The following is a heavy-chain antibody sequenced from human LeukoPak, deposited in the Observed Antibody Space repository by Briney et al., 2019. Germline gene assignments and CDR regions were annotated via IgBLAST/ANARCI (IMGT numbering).Heavy chain of an antibody. V-gene: IGHV1-69*04. CDR1: GGTFSSYA. CDR2: IIPILGIA. CDR3: ARGSPTVPNWFDP. Sequence: SVKVSCKASGGTFSSYAISWVRQAPGQGLEWMGRIIPILGIANYAQKFQGRVTITADKSTSTAYMELSSLRSEDTAVYCCARGSPTVPNWFDPWGQGTLVTVSS. D-gene: IGHD4-11*01. J-gene: IGHJ5*02.